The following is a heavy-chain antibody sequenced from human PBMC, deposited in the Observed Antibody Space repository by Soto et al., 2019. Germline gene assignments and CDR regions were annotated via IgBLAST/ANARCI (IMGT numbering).Heavy chain of an antibody. CDR1: GGTFSSYA. CDR3: AREEKMVGAPFNWFDP. V-gene: IGHV1-69*06. J-gene: IGHJ5*02. CDR2: IIPIFGTA. Sequence: QVQLVQSGAEVKKPGSSVKVSCKASGGTFSSYAISWVRQAPEQGLEWMGGIIPIFGTANYAQKFQGRVTITADKSTSTAYMELSSLRSEDTAVYYCAREEKMVGAPFNWFDPWGQGTLVTVSS. D-gene: IGHD1-26*01.